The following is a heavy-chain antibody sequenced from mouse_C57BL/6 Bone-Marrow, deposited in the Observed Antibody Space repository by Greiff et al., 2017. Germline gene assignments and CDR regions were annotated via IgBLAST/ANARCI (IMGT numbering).Heavy chain of an antibody. CDR3: ARHDGSSWNYAMDY. V-gene: IGHV5-15*01. D-gene: IGHD1-1*01. Sequence: EVQGVESGGGLVQPGGSLKLSCAASGFTFSDYGMAWVRQAPRKGPEWVAFISNLAYSIYYADTVTGRFTISRENAKNTLYLEMSSLRSEDTAMYYCARHDGSSWNYAMDYWGQGTSVTVSS. J-gene: IGHJ4*01. CDR2: ISNLAYSI. CDR1: GFTFSDYG.